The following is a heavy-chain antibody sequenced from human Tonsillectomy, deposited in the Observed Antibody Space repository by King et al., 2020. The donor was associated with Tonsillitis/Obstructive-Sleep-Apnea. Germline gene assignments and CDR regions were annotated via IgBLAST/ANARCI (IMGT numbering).Heavy chain of an antibody. CDR2: IYYSGST. D-gene: IGHD2-2*01. J-gene: IGHJ4*02. CDR3: ARSSSNFDY. Sequence: VQLQESGPGLVKPSETLSLTCTVSGGSISSYYWSWIRQPPGKGLEWIGYIYYSGSTNYNPSLKSRVTISVDTSKNQFSLKLSSVTAADTAVYYCARSSSNFDYWGQGTLVTVSS. CDR1: GGSISSYY. V-gene: IGHV4-59*01.